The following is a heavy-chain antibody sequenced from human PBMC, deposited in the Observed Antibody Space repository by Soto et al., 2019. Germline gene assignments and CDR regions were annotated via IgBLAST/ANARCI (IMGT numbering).Heavy chain of an antibody. CDR3: ARQGWFGELLEEGDYYFDY. Sequence: SETLSLTCTVSGGSISSYYWSWIRQPPGKGLEWIGYIYYSGSTNYNPSLKSRVTISVDTSKNQFSLKLSSVTAADTAVYYCARQGWFGELLEEGDYYFDYWGQGTLVTVSS. CDR1: GGSISSYY. D-gene: IGHD3-10*01. J-gene: IGHJ4*02. V-gene: IGHV4-59*08. CDR2: IYYSGST.